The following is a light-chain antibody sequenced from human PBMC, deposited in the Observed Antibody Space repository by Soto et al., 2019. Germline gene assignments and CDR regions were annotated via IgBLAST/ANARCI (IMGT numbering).Light chain of an antibody. CDR1: SSNIGAGFD. CDR3: QSYDSSLSGHVV. Sequence: QAVVTQPPSVSGAPGQRVTISCTGGSSNIGAGFDVHWYQQLPGTAPKLLIYGNNNRPSGVPDRFSGSKSGTSGSLAITGLQAEDEADYYCQSYDSSLSGHVVFGGGTKLTVL. V-gene: IGLV1-40*01. J-gene: IGLJ2*01. CDR2: GNN.